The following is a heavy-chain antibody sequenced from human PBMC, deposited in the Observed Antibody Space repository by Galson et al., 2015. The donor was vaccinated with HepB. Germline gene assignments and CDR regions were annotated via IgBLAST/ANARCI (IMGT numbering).Heavy chain of an antibody. CDR1: GYTFTSYA. CDR2: INTNTGNP. CDR3: ARVSTFLEWSLFDY. V-gene: IGHV7-4-1*02. J-gene: IGHJ4*02. Sequence: SVKVSCKASGYTFTSYAMNWVRQAPGQGLEWMGWINTNTGNPTYAQGFTGRFVFSLDTSVSTAYLQISSLKAEDTAVYYCARVSTFLEWSLFDYWGQGTLVTVSS. D-gene: IGHD3-3*01.